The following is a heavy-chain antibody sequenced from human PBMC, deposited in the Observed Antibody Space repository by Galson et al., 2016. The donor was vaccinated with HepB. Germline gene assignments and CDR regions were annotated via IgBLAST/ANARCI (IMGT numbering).Heavy chain of an antibody. D-gene: IGHD3-10*01. V-gene: IGHV2-5*02. CDR2: IFWDEDK. CDR1: GFSLTTSGVG. CDR3: ANRNYSSGRYYNFDY. Sequence: PALVKPTQTLTLTCTFSGFSLTTSGVGVGWIRQPPGEALEWLANIFWDEDKRYSPSLKSRLTITKDTSKNQVFLTMTNMDPVDTATYYCANRNYSSGRYYNFDYWGQRTLVTVSS. J-gene: IGHJ4*02.